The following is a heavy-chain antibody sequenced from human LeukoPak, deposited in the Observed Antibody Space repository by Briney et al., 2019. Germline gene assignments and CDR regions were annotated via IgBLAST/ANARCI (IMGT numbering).Heavy chain of an antibody. CDR1: GFTFSYAW. Sequence: GGSLRLSCAASGFTFSYAWMSWVRQAPGKGLEWVANIKQDGSEKYYVDSVKGRFTISRDNAKNSLYLQMNSLRAEDTAVYYCARDAYDSSGYYLDYFDYWGQGTLVTVSS. J-gene: IGHJ4*02. D-gene: IGHD3-22*01. V-gene: IGHV3-7*01. CDR3: ARDAYDSSGYYLDYFDY. CDR2: IKQDGSEK.